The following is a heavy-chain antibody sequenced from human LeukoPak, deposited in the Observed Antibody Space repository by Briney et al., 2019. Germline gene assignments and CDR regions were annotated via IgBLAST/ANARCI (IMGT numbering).Heavy chain of an antibody. Sequence: GGSLRLSCAASGFAFSGDNMNWVRQAPVKGLEWVSFIDAGGSYIRYADSVKGRFTISRDNAKNSLFLQMNSLRAEDTAMYFCARDQAIDIRAYDIWGQGTMVTVSS. CDR2: IDAGGSYI. V-gene: IGHV3-21*01. D-gene: IGHD5-12*01. CDR3: ARDQAIDIRAYDI. J-gene: IGHJ3*02. CDR1: GFAFSGDN.